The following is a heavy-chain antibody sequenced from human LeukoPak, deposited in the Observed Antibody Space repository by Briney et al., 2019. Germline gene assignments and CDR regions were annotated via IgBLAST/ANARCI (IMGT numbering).Heavy chain of an antibody. CDR1: GDTFSSYA. D-gene: IGHD4-11*01. CDR3: AREVVTTNRNWFDP. Sequence: ASVKVSCKASGDTFSSYAISWVRQAPGQGLEWMGRIIPIFGIANYAQKFQGRVTITADKSTSTAYMELSSLRSEDTAVYYCAREVVTTNRNWFDPWGQGTLVTVSS. J-gene: IGHJ5*02. CDR2: IIPIFGIA. V-gene: IGHV1-69*04.